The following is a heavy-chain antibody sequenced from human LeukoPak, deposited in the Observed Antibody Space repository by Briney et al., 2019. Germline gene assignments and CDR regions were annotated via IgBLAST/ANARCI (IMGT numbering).Heavy chain of an antibody. CDR3: ARVKDTNDDITFQH. D-gene: IGHD3-9*01. J-gene: IGHJ1*01. V-gene: IGHV3-7*01. CDR2: IKQDGSQK. Sequence: GGSLRLSCAASGFTFSSYWMSWVRQAPGKGLEWVASIKQDGSQKPYVDSVKGRFTISRDNGKNSLELQMNSLRAEDTAIYFCARVKDTNDDITFQHWGQGTLVSVSS. CDR1: GFTFSSYW.